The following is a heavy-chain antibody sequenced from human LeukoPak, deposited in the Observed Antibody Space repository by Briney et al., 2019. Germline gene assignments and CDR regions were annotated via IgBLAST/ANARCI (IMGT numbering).Heavy chain of an antibody. V-gene: IGHV3-23*01. J-gene: IGHJ4*02. D-gene: IGHD6-19*01. Sequence: GGSLRLSCAASGFTFSSYAMNWVRQAPEKGLEWISILTNNGANTWYADSVKGRFTISRDNAKNTLYLQMNSLRDEDTAVYYCARVRYSSGWPNFDYWGRGTLVTVSS. CDR1: GFTFSSYA. CDR3: ARVRYSSGWPNFDY. CDR2: LTNNGANT.